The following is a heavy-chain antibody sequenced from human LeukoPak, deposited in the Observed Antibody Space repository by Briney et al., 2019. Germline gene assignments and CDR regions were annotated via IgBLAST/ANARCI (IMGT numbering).Heavy chain of an antibody. Sequence: ASVKVSCKGSGYTFTSYGISWVRQAPGQGLEWMGWISAYNGNTNYAQKLQGRVTMTTDTSTSTAYMELRSLRSDDTAVYYCARDGFSSSWFYYFDYWGQGTLVTVSS. V-gene: IGHV1-18*01. CDR3: ARDGFSSSWFYYFDY. CDR2: ISAYNGNT. J-gene: IGHJ4*02. CDR1: GYTFTSYG. D-gene: IGHD6-13*01.